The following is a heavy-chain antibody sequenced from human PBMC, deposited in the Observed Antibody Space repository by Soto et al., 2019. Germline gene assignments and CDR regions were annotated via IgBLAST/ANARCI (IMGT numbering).Heavy chain of an antibody. V-gene: IGHV3-48*03. D-gene: IGHD3-9*01. CDR3: ARDKDWAFDY. Sequence: EVQLVEAGGGLVQPGGSLRLSCVASGFTFSSYSLVWVRQAPGKGLEWISYIFVSGTTIYYADSVKGRFTVSRDNAQNSLFLVMNSLRAEDTAVYYCARDKDWAFDYWGQGTLVTVSS. CDR1: GFTFSSYS. CDR2: IFVSGTTI. J-gene: IGHJ4*02.